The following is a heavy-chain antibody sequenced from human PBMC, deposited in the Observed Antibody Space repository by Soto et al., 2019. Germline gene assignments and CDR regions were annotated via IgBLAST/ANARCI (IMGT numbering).Heavy chain of an antibody. J-gene: IGHJ4*02. V-gene: IGHV1-3*01. Sequence: GASVKVSCKASGYTFTSYAMHCVRQAPGQRLEWMGWINAGNGNTKYSQKFQGRVTITRDTSASTAYMELSSLRSEDTAVYYCARLYSSGWYYFDYWGQGTLVTVSS. CDR1: GYTFTSYA. CDR2: INAGNGNT. D-gene: IGHD6-19*01. CDR3: ARLYSSGWYYFDY.